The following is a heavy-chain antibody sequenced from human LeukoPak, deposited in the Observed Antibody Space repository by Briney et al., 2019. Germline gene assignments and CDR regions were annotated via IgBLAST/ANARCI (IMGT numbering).Heavy chain of an antibody. Sequence: GGSLRLSCAASGFTFSSYWMHWVRQAPGKGLVWVSRINTDGSSTSYADSVKGRFTVSRDNAKTSVHLQMDSLRVEDTAVYYCARAPARDFWIGYYIDLWGQGTLVTVSS. CDR3: ARAPARDFWIGYYIDL. D-gene: IGHD3-3*01. V-gene: IGHV3-74*01. CDR2: INTDGSST. J-gene: IGHJ5*02. CDR1: GFTFSSYW.